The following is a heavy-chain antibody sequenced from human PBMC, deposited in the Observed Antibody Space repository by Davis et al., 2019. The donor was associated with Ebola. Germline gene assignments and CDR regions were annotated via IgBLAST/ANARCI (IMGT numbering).Heavy chain of an antibody. CDR2: TYYRSKWYN. J-gene: IGHJ5*02. Sequence: MPSETLSLTCAISGASVSSNSSAWTWIRQSPSRGLEWLGRTYYRSKWYNDYAVSVKSRITINADTSKNQFSLQLNSVTPEDTAIYYCAKDRMTLGWFDPWGQGTLVTVSS. CDR3: AKDRMTLGWFDP. CDR1: GASVSSNSSA. V-gene: IGHV6-1*01.